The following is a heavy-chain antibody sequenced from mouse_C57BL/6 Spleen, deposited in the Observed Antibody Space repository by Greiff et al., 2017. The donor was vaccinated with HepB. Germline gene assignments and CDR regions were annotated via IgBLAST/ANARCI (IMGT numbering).Heavy chain of an antibody. CDR3: AYYGSSPWFAY. CDR2: IYPGDGDT. CDR1: GYAFSSSW. Sequence: VQLQQSGPELVKPGASVKISCKASGYAFSSSWMNWVKQRPGKGLEWIGRIYPGDGDTNYNGKFKGKATLTADKSSSTAYMQLSSLTSEDSAIYFCAYYGSSPWFAYWGQGTLVTVSA. V-gene: IGHV1-82*01. D-gene: IGHD1-1*01. J-gene: IGHJ3*01.